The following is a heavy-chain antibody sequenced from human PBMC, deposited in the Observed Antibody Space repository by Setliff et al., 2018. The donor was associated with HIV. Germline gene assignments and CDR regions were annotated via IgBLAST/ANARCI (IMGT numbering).Heavy chain of an antibody. Sequence: GGSLRLSCAASGFTFSSYWMHWVRQAPGKGLVWVSRISGDGRSTNYADSVKGRFTISRDTAKNTLYLQMNRLRAEDTAVYYCARVGDYDFWSGYHYYMDVWGKGTTVTVS. CDR2: ISGDGRST. CDR3: ARVGDYDFWSGYHYYMDV. J-gene: IGHJ6*03. V-gene: IGHV3-74*01. CDR1: GFTFSSYW. D-gene: IGHD3-3*01.